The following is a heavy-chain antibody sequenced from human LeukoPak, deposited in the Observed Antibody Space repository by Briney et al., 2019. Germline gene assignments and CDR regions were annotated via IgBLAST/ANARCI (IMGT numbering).Heavy chain of an antibody. CDR3: AKDAIYGDGYWEFDH. CDR2: VLSGGGST. V-gene: IGHV3-23*01. Sequence: GGSLRLSCEGSGFNFGGYSMSWVRQAPGKGLEWVSGVLSGGGSTYYADAVKGRFTISRDNSRSTLYLQMNSLRAEDTAVYYCAKDAIYGDGYWEFDHWGQGTLVTVSS. CDR1: GFNFGGYS. J-gene: IGHJ5*02. D-gene: IGHD2-21*01.